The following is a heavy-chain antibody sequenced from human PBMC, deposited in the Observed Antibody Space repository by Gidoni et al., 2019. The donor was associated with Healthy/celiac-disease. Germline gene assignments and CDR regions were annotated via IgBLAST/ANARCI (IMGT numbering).Heavy chain of an antibody. CDR1: GYSFTSYW. Sequence: EVQLVQSGAEVKKPGESLKISCKGSGYSFTSYWIGWVRQMPGKGLAWMGIIYAGDADTRYRPSFQGQVTISADKSISTAYLQWSSLKASDTAMYYCARHPNYYDSSDLIWGQGTMVTVSS. CDR3: ARHPNYYDSSDLI. D-gene: IGHD3-22*01. CDR2: IYAGDADT. V-gene: IGHV5-51*01. J-gene: IGHJ3*02.